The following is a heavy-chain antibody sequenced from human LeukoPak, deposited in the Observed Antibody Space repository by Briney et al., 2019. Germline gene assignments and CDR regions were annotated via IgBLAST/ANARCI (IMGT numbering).Heavy chain of an antibody. V-gene: IGHV3-48*04. D-gene: IGHD4-11*01. Sequence: GGSLRLSCAASGFTFGSYSMNWVRQTPGKGLEWVSYISSSSSVIYYADSVKGRFTISRDNAKMSLYLQMNSLRVEDTAVYYCATYSTRNAREFQSWGQGTLVTVSS. CDR2: ISSSSSVI. CDR1: GFTFGSYS. CDR3: ATYSTRNAREFQS. J-gene: IGHJ1*01.